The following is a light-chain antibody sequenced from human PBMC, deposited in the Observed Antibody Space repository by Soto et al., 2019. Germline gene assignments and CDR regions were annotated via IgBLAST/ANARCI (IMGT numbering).Light chain of an antibody. CDR1: QGISNF. CDR2: AAS. J-gene: IGKJ1*01. Sequence: DIQMTQSPSSLSASVGDRVTITCRASQGISNFLAWYQQKPGKVAEVLIYAASTLHSGVPSRFGGSGSGTEFTLTISDVQPEDIVTYYDQNYYSGPETFGQGTKVE. CDR3: QNYYSGPET. V-gene: IGKV1-27*01.